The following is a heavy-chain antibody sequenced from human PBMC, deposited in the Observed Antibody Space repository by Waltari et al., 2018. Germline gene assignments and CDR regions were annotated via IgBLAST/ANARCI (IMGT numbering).Heavy chain of an antibody. CDR1: GGSISSYY. CDR3: ARVFWTSASSGVSFLDP. J-gene: IGHJ5*02. CDR2: IYISGSN. D-gene: IGHD3-3*01. V-gene: IGHV4-4*07. Sequence: QVQLQESGPGLVKPSETLSLTCTVSGGSISSYYWSWIRQHAGKGLEWIGRIYISGSNKYNPSLKSRVTMSLDTSTNHFSLTLSSVTAADTAVYYCARVFWTSASSGVSFLDPWGQGTLVTVSS.